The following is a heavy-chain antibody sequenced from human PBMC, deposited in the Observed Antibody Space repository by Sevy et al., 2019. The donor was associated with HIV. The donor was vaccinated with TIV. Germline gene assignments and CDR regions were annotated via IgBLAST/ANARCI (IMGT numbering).Heavy chain of an antibody. V-gene: IGHV4-31*03. CDR3: ARTTVTTLSSARNNWFDP. D-gene: IGHD4-4*01. CDR2: IYYTGTT. CDR1: GDSINNGDYY. Sequence: SQTLSLTCTVSGDSINNGDYYSSWIRQHPGKGLEWIGKIYYTGTTYYNPSLKSRLRISVERSENTLSLSLRSVTAADTAVYYCARTTVTTLSSARNNWFDPWGQGTLVTVSS. J-gene: IGHJ5*02.